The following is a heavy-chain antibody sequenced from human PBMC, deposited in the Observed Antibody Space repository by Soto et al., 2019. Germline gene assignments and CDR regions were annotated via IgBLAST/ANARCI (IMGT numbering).Heavy chain of an antibody. J-gene: IGHJ4*02. Sequence: EVQLLESGGGLVQPGGSLRLSCAASGFTFSSYAMNWVRQAPGKGLEWVSVISGSDGSTYYADSVKGRFTISRDNSKNTRNRQMKGLRAEATAVYYCARRSSIWYFDYGGQGTLVTVSS. CDR2: ISGSDGST. D-gene: IGHD6-13*01. CDR3: ARRSSIWYFDY. CDR1: GFTFSSYA. V-gene: IGHV3-23*01.